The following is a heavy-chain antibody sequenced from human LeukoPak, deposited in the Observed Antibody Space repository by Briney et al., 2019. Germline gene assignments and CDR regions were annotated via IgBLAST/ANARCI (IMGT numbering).Heavy chain of an antibody. CDR2: ISSSGSSI. J-gene: IGHJ6*04. V-gene: IGHV3-48*03. D-gene: IGHD2-15*01. CDR3: ARDGPSDIGDSADV. Sequence: GGSLRLSCAASGFTFSSYEMNWVRQAPGKGLEWVSYISSSGSSIYYADSVKGRFTISRDNAKNSLYLQMTSLRAEDTAVYYCARDGPSDIGDSADVWGKGTTVTISS. CDR1: GFTFSSYE.